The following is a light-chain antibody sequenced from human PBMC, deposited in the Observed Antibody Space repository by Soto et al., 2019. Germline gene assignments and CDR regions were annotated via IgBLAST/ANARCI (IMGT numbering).Light chain of an antibody. Sequence: EIVMTQSPATLSVSPGERATLSCRASQSVSSNLAWYQQKPGQAPRLLIYGASTRATGIPARFSGSGSGTDFTLTISSLQSEDFAVYYCRQYNNWPRTFGPGTKGDIK. CDR2: GAS. V-gene: IGKV3-15*01. CDR3: RQYNNWPRT. J-gene: IGKJ3*01. CDR1: QSVSSN.